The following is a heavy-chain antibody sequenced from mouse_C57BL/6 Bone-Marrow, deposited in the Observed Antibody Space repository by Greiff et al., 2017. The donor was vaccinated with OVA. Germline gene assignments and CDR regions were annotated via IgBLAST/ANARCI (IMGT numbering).Heavy chain of an antibody. CDR1: GYTFTSYG. D-gene: IGHD2-3*01. V-gene: IGHV1-81*01. Sequence: VKVVESGAELARPGASVKLSCKASGYTFTSYGISWVKQRTGQGLEWIGEIYPRSGNTYYNEKFKGKATLTADKSSSTAYMELRSLTSEDSAVYFCAREDGYYPYWGQGTLVTVSA. CDR2: IYPRSGNT. CDR3: AREDGYYPY. J-gene: IGHJ3*01.